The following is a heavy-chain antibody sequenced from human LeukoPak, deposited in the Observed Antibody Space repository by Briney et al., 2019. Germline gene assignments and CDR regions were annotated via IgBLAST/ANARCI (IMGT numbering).Heavy chain of an antibody. Sequence: SETLSLTCAVYGGSFSGYYWSWIRQPPGKGLEWIGEINHSGSTNYNPSLKSRVTISVDTSKNQFSLKLSSVTAADTAVYYCARVEDCSSTSCYTFDYWGQGTLVTVSS. CDR1: GGSFSGYY. D-gene: IGHD2-2*01. CDR2: INHSGST. CDR3: ARVEDCSSTSCYTFDY. V-gene: IGHV4-34*01. J-gene: IGHJ4*02.